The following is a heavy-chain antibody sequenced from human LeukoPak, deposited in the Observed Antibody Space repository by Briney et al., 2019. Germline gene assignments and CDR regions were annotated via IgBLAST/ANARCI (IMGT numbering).Heavy chain of an antibody. D-gene: IGHD6-13*01. Sequence: GESLKISCKGSGYSFTSYWIGWVRQMPGKGLEWMGIIYPGDSDTRYSPSFQGQVTISADKSISTAYLQWSSLKASDTAMYYCAGSLYSSSWYCYYGMDVWGQGTTVTVSS. CDR1: GYSFTSYW. J-gene: IGHJ6*02. V-gene: IGHV5-51*01. CDR2: IYPGDSDT. CDR3: AGSLYSSSWYCYYGMDV.